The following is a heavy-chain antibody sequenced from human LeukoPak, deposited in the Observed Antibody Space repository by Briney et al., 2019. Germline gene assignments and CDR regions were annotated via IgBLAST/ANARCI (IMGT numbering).Heavy chain of an antibody. CDR1: GFTFSSYA. CDR3: AKDLVPYCSGGSCSGDAFDI. J-gene: IGHJ3*02. D-gene: IGHD2-15*01. CDR2: ISGSGGST. Sequence: GGSLRLSCAASGFTFSSYAMSWVRQAPGKGLEWVSAISGSGGSTYYADSVKGRFTISRDNSKNTLYLQMNSLRAEDTAVYYCAKDLVPYCSGGSCSGDAFDIWGQGTMVTVSS. V-gene: IGHV3-23*01.